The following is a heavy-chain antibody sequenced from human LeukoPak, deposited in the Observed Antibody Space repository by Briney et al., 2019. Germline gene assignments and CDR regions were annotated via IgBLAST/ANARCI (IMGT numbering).Heavy chain of an antibody. CDR2: IYSGGST. CDR3: ARDLPFQH. Sequence: GGSLRLSCAASGFTFSNYWMHWVRQAPGKGLEWVSVIYSGGSTYYADSVKGRFTISRDNSKNTLYLQMNSLRAEDTAVYYCARDLPFQHWGQGTLVTVSS. CDR1: GFTFSNYW. J-gene: IGHJ1*01. V-gene: IGHV3-66*01.